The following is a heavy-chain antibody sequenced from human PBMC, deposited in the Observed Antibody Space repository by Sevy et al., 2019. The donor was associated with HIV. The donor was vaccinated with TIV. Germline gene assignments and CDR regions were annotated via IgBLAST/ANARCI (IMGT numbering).Heavy chain of an antibody. V-gene: IGHV3-23*01. CDR1: GFTFSNYA. CDR3: AKEGTTMVRGVIIKPDNWFDP. J-gene: IGHJ5*02. D-gene: IGHD3-10*01. Sequence: GGSLRLSCAASGFTFSNYAMSWVRQAPGKGLEWVSAISGSGGSTYYADSVKGRFTISRDNSKNTLYLQMNGLRAEDTAVYYCAKEGTTMVRGVIIKPDNWFDPWGQGTLVTVSS. CDR2: ISGSGGST.